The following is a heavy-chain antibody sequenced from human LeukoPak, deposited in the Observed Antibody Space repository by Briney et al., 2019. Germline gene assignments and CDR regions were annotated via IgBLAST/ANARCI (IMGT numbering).Heavy chain of an antibody. CDR2: IYHSGST. Sequence: SETLSLTCTVSGGSMSSSSYYWGWIRQPPGKGLERIGSIYHSGSTYYNPSLKSRVTISVDTSKNQFSLKLSSVTAADTAVYYCARQAGWDYYDSSGYRYWFDPWGQGTLVTVSS. V-gene: IGHV4-39*01. D-gene: IGHD3-22*01. CDR3: ARQAGWDYYDSSGYRYWFDP. CDR1: GGSMSSSSYY. J-gene: IGHJ5*02.